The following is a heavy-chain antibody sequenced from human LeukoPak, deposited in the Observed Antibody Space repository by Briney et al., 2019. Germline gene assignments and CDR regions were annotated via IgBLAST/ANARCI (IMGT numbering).Heavy chain of an antibody. J-gene: IGHJ4*02. V-gene: IGHV3-53*01. D-gene: IGHD2-2*02. CDR3: AKVPPTCSACYRGPSDY. CDR2: IYNGGNT. Sequence: PGGSLRLSCAASGFTVSSNYMSWVRQAPGKGLEWVSVIYNGGNTYYADSVKGRFTISRDNSKNTLYLQMNSLRAEDTAVYYCAKVPPTCSACYRGPSDYWGQGTLVTVSS. CDR1: GFTVSSNY.